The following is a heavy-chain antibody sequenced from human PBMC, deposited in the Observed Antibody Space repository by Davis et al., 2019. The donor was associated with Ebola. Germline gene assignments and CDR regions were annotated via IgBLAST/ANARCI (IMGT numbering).Heavy chain of an antibody. D-gene: IGHD6-13*01. Sequence: PSETLSLTCTVSGGSISSGDYYWSWIRQPPGKGLEWIGEINHSGSTNYNPSLKSRVTISVDTSKNQFSLKLSSVTAADTAVYYCASYSSFDYWGQGTLVTVSS. CDR2: INHSGST. J-gene: IGHJ4*02. CDR1: GGSISSGDYY. V-gene: IGHV4-30-4*01. CDR3: ASYSSFDY.